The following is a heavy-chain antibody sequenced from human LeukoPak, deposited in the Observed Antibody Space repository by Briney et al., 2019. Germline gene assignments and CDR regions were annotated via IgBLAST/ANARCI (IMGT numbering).Heavy chain of an antibody. D-gene: IGHD2-21*02. CDR3: AKERGDFDGFDI. Sequence: PGGSLRLSCVASGFTFSSYGMHWVRQAPGKGLEWVAVISPVGSNPFYADSVRGRMTISRDNSKDTLYLQMNSLRAEGTAVYHCAKERGDFDGFDIWGQGTMVTVSS. CDR2: ISPVGSNP. J-gene: IGHJ3*02. CDR1: GFTFSSYG. V-gene: IGHV3-30*05.